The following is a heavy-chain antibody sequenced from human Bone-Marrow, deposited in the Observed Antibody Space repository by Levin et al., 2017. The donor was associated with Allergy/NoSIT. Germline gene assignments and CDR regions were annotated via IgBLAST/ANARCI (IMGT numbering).Heavy chain of an antibody. CDR3: AKPPRTVGAPNWFYP. D-gene: IGHD1-26*01. CDR1: GFTFSSFW. CDR2: IKQDGSEK. V-gene: IGHV3-7*01. J-gene: IGHJ5*02. Sequence: GGSLRLSCAASGFTFSSFWMGWVRQAPGKGLEWVANIKQDGSEKYYVDSVKGRFTISRDNAENSLFLQMNSLRVEDTAVYYCAKPPRTVGAPNWFYPWGQGTLVTVSS.